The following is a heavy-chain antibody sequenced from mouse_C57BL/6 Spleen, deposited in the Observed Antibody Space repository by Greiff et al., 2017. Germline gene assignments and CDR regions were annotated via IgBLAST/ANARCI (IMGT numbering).Heavy chain of an antibody. Sequence: EVKLMESGGGLVQPGGSMKLSCVASGFTFSNYWMNWVRQSPEKGLEWVAQIRLKSDNYATHYAESVKGRFTISRDDSKSSVYLQMNNLRAEDTGIYYCTVEAEFAYWGQGTLVTVSA. CDR2: IRLKSDNYAT. CDR3: TVEAEFAY. J-gene: IGHJ3*01. V-gene: IGHV6-3*01. CDR1: GFTFSNYW.